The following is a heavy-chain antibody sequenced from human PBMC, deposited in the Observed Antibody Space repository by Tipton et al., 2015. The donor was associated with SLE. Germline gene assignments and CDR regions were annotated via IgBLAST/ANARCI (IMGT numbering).Heavy chain of an antibody. CDR2: IYSLGST. D-gene: IGHD2-21*01. CDR1: GGSISSGNSY. Sequence: LRLSCSVSGGSISSGNSYWGWIRQPVGKGLEWIGRIYSLGSTTYNPTLKSRVTISLDMSKNQFSLKLSSVTAADTAVYYCAREVPCGGDCYPTPSYYAHYHMGVWGKGTTVTVSS. CDR3: AREVPCGGDCYPTPSYYAHYHMGV. V-gene: IGHV4-61*02. J-gene: IGHJ6*03.